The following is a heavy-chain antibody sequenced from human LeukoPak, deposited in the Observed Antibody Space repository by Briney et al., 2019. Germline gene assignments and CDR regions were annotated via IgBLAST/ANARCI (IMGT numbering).Heavy chain of an antibody. Sequence: GSLRLSCAASGFTFSHYYMSWVRQPPGKALEWIGNIFYSGSTYYSPSLKSRVTISLDTSRNQFSLKLNSVTAADTAVYYCAKSNGYGLIDIWGQGTMVTVSS. CDR3: AKSNGYGLIDI. CDR2: IFYSGST. J-gene: IGHJ3*02. V-gene: IGHV4-59*12. D-gene: IGHD3-10*01. CDR1: GFTFSHYY.